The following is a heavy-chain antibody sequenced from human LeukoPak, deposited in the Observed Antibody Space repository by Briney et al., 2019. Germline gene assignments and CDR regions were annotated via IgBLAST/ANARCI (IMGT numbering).Heavy chain of an antibody. CDR2: IKEDESEQ. CDR3: VRDRTPAYYSGSGGYYDAYDI. V-gene: IGHV3-7*01. D-gene: IGHD3-22*01. J-gene: IGHJ3*02. CDR1: GFSFTRYW. Sequence: SGGSLRLSCTASGFSFTRYWMSWVRQAPGKGPEWVANIKEDESEQFYGDSVKGRFTISRDNAKNSLYLQMNSLRVEDTAVYHCVRDRTPAYYSGSGGYYDAYDIWGQGRMVTVS.